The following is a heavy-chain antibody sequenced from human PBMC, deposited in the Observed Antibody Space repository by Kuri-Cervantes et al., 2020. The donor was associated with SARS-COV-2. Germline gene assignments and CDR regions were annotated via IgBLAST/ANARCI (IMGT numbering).Heavy chain of an antibody. CDR2: INPSGGST. J-gene: IGHJ6*02. CDR3: ARDSALAIFGVVIQNSNYYGMDV. D-gene: IGHD3-3*01. V-gene: IGHV1-46*01. Sequence: ASVKVSCKASGYTFTSYYMHWVRQAPGQGLEWMGIINPSGGSTSYAQKFQGRVTMTRDTSTSTVYMELRSLRSDDTAVYYCARDSALAIFGVVIQNSNYYGMDVWGQGTTVTGSS. CDR1: GYTFTSYY.